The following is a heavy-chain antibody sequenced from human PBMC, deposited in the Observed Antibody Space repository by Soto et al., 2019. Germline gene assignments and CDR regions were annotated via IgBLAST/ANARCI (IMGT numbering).Heavy chain of an antibody. J-gene: IGHJ3*02. CDR3: ARGLATLPVFAFDI. Sequence: QGTLKESGPTLVKPTQTLTLTCSFSGFSLSTRGVGVGWIRQSPGKALEWLALIYWSGDEHYRPSLKSRLSIFKDTSKNHVVLIMTDMYPVDTATYYCARGLATLPVFAFDIWGQGTVVTVSS. CDR2: IYWSGDE. D-gene: IGHD6-6*01. CDR1: GFSLSTRGVG. V-gene: IGHV2-5*01.